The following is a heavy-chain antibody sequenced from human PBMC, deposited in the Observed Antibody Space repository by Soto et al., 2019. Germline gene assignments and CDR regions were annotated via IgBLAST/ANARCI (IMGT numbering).Heavy chain of an antibody. CDR1: GGSISSGGYY. J-gene: IGHJ6*02. CDR2: IYYSGST. V-gene: IGHV4-31*03. Sequence: PSETLSLTCTVSGGSISSGGYYWSWMRQHPGKGLEWIGYIYYSGSTYYNPSLKSRVTISVDTSKNQFSLKLSSVTAADTAVYYCARDRKRSWFGELFFHGMDVWGQGTTVTVSS. CDR3: ARDRKRSWFGELFFHGMDV. D-gene: IGHD3-10*01.